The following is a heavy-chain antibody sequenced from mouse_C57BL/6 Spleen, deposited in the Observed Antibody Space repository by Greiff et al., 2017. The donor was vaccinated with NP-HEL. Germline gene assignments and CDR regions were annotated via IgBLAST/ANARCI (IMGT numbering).Heavy chain of an antibody. CDR3: ARRGNYGSSYAFAY. D-gene: IGHD1-1*01. CDR1: GYTFTSYW. Sequence: VQLQQPGAELVKPGASVKLSCKASGYTFTSYWMHWVKQRPGQGLEWIGMIHPNSGSTNYNEKFKSKATLTVDTSSSTAYMQLSSLTSEDSAVYYWARRGNYGSSYAFAYWGQGTLVTVSA. V-gene: IGHV1-64*01. CDR2: IHPNSGST. J-gene: IGHJ3*01.